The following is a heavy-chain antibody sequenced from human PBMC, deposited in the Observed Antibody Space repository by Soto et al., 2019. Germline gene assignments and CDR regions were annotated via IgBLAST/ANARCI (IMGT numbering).Heavy chain of an antibody. CDR1: GYTFTSYD. CDR2: MNPNSVKT. V-gene: IGHV1-8*01. D-gene: IGHD1-26*01. Sequence: QVQLVQSGAEVRKPGASVKVSCKASGYTFTSYDIGWVRQATGQGLEWMGWMNPNSVKTGYAPKFQGRVTMTRDTSISTAYMELNSLTSEDTAVYYCARAIRNQLLSDYWGQGTLVTVSS. CDR3: ARAIRNQLLSDY. J-gene: IGHJ4*02.